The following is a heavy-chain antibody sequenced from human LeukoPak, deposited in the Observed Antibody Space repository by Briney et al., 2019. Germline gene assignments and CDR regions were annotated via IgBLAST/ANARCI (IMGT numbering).Heavy chain of an antibody. CDR1: GDSFSSNSAA. D-gene: IGHD5-18*01. Sequence: SQTLSLTCAISGDSFSSNSAAWNWIRQSPSRGLEWLGRTYYRSKWYNDYAVSVKSRITINPDTSKNQFSLQLNSVTPEDTAVYYCARGVWIQLWLTVDYFDYWGQGTLVTVSS. CDR2: TYYRSKWYN. CDR3: ARGVWIQLWLTVDYFDY. J-gene: IGHJ4*02. V-gene: IGHV6-1*01.